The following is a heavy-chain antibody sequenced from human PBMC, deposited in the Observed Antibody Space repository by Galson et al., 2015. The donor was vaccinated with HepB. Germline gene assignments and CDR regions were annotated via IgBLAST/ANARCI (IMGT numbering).Heavy chain of an antibody. D-gene: IGHD3-22*01. CDR1: GFTVSSNY. CDR2: IYSGGST. V-gene: IGHV3-66*01. J-gene: IGHJ3*02. Sequence: SLRLSCAASGFTVSSNYMSWVRQAPGKGLEWVSVIYSGGSTYYADSVKGRFTISRDNSKNTLYLQMNSLRAEDTAVYYCASADSSFDGLDIWGQGTMVTVFS. CDR3: ASADSSFDGLDI.